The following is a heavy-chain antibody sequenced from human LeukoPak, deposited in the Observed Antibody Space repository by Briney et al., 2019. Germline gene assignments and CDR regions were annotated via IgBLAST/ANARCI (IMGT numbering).Heavy chain of an antibody. CDR1: GYTFTSYG. Sequence: GASVKVSCKASGYTFTSYGISWVRQAPGQGLEWMGWISAYNGSTNYAQKLQGRVTMTTDTSTSTAYMELRSLRSDDTAVYYCARSYSSSWYGTYYFDYWGQGTLVTVSS. J-gene: IGHJ4*02. CDR2: ISAYNGST. D-gene: IGHD6-13*01. CDR3: ARSYSSSWYGTYYFDY. V-gene: IGHV1-18*04.